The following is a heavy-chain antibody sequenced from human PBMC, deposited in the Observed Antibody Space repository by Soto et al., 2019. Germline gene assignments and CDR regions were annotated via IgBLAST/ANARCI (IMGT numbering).Heavy chain of an antibody. CDR2: ITSSGTTT. CDR3: ARETADHDSSGLDH. CDR1: GFTFSDYS. D-gene: IGHD3-22*01. J-gene: IGHJ4*02. Sequence: GVSLRLSCAASGFTFSDYSMTWIRQAPGKGLEWLSYITSSGTTTYYADSVKGRFTISRDNAKKSLHLHLSSLRAEDTAMYYCARETADHDSSGLDHWGQGTLVTVSS. V-gene: IGHV3-11*01.